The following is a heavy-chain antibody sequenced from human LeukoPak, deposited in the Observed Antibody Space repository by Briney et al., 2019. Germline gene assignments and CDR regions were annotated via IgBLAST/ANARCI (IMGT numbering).Heavy chain of an antibody. CDR1: GFTFSTYW. CDR3: ARYDDIVVVPAAIDSLYYYYYGMDV. V-gene: IGHV3-7*01. CDR2: IKQDGSEK. Sequence: GGSLRLSCAASGFTFSTYWMSWVRQAPGKGLEWVANIKQDGSEKYYVDSVKGRFTISRDNAKNSLNPQMNSLRAEDTAVYYCARYDDIVVVPAAIDSLYYYYYGMDVWGQGTTVTVSS. J-gene: IGHJ6*02. D-gene: IGHD2-2*01.